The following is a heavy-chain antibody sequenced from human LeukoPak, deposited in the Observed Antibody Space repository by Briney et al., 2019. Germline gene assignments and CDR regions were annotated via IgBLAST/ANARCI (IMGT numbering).Heavy chain of an antibody. CDR1: GFTFSSYE. V-gene: IGHV3-48*03. CDR2: ICSSGSTI. J-gene: IGHJ5*02. D-gene: IGHD5-12*01. Sequence: GGSLRLSCAASGFTFSSYEMNWVRQAPGKGLEWVSYICSSGSTIYYADSVKGRFTISRDNAKNSLYLQMNSLRAEDTAVYYCATLPSGYDSWFDPWGQGTLVTVSS. CDR3: ATLPSGYDSWFDP.